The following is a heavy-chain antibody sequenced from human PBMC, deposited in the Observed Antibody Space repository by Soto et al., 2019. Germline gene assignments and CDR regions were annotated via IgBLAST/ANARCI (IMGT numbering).Heavy chain of an antibody. CDR1: GYTFTSYA. J-gene: IGHJ6*02. CDR3: ARDGSGSYYSYYYYYGMDV. CDR2: INAGNGNT. V-gene: IGHV1-3*01. Sequence: SVKVSCKASGYTFTSYAMHWVRHAPGQRLEWMGWINAGNGNTKYSQKFQGRVTITRDTSASTAYMELSSLRSEDTAVYYCARDGSGSYYSYYYYYGMDVWGQGTTVTVSS. D-gene: IGHD3-10*01.